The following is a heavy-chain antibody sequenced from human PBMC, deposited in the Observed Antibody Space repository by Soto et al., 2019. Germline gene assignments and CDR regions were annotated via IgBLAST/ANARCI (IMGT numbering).Heavy chain of an antibody. CDR2: IIPIFGTA. CDR1: GGTFSSYA. J-gene: IGHJ4*02. V-gene: IGHV1-69*01. D-gene: IGHD3-22*01. Sequence: QVQLVQSGAEVKKPGSSVKVSCKASGGTFSSYAISWVRQALGQGLEWMGGIIPIFGTANYAQKFQGRVTITADESTSTAYMELSSLRSEDTAVYYCARRYYDSSGYSRSSFDYWGQGTLVTVSS. CDR3: ARRYYDSSGYSRSSFDY.